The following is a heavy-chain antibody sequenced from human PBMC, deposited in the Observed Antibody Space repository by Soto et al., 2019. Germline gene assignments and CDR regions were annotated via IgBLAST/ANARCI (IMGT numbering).Heavy chain of an antibody. CDR2: ISSSSSYI. CDR1: GFTFSSYS. J-gene: IGHJ6*03. V-gene: IGHV3-21*01. CDR3: ARGSITGPNYYYYMDV. Sequence: GGSLRLSCAASGFTFSSYSMNWVRQAPGKGLEWVSSISSSSSYIYYADSVKGRFTISRDNAKNSLYLQMNSLRAEDTAVYYCARGSITGPNYYYYMDVWGKGTTVTVSS. D-gene: IGHD3-3*01.